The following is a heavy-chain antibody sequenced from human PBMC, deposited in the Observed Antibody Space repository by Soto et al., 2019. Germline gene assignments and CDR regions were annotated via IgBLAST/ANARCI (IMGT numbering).Heavy chain of an antibody. CDR1: GFTFSSYA. Sequence: GGSLRLSCAASGFTFSSYAMSWVRQAPGKGLEWVSAISDGGSNTYYADSVKGRFTISRDNSKNTLYLQMNSLRAEDTAVYYCARGETRITMVRGVILVYDYWGQGTLVTVSS. CDR3: ARGETRITMVRGVILVYDY. V-gene: IGHV3-23*01. J-gene: IGHJ4*02. D-gene: IGHD3-10*01. CDR2: ISDGGSNT.